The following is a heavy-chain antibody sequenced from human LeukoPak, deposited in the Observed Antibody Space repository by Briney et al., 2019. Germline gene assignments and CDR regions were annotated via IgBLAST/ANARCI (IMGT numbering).Heavy chain of an antibody. Sequence: GGSLRLSCSASGFTFSSYVMSWVRQAPGKGLEWVANIKEDGSAKFYVDSVKGRFTISRDNAKNSLYLQMNSLRVDDTAVYYCASEYATGLEPGWDFWGQGVPVTVSS. CDR1: GFTFSSYV. J-gene: IGHJ4*02. D-gene: IGHD2-2*01. V-gene: IGHV3-7*01. CDR2: IKEDGSAK. CDR3: ASEYATGLEPGWDF.